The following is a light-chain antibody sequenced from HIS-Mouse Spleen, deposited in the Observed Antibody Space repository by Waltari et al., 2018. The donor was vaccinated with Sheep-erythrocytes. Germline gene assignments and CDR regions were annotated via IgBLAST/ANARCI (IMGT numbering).Light chain of an antibody. CDR3: LQHNSYPRT. CDR1: QGFRND. CDR2: AAS. J-gene: IGKJ1*01. V-gene: IGKV1-17*01. Sequence: DIQMTQSPSSLSASVGDRVTITFRASQGFRNDLGWYQHKPGKAPKRLIYAASSLQSGVPSRFSGSGSGTEFTLTFSSLQPEDFATYYCLQHNSYPRTFGQGTKVEIK.